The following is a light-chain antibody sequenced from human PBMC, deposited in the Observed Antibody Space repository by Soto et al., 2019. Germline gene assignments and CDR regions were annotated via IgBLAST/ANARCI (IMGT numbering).Light chain of an antibody. CDR3: QQYHNLWT. Sequence: EIVMTQSPATLSVSPGERATLSCRASQSVFSNVAWYQQRPGQAPRLLIYRASTRATGIPARFSGSGSGTEFTLTISSLQSEDFAVYYCQQYHNLWTFGQGTKVEIK. J-gene: IGKJ1*01. V-gene: IGKV3-15*01. CDR2: RAS. CDR1: QSVFSN.